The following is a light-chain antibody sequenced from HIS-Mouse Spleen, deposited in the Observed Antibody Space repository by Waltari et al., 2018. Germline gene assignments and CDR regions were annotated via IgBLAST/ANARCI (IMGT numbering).Light chain of an antibody. CDR3: CSYAGSSTHVV. V-gene: IGLV2-23*01. J-gene: IGLJ2*01. CDR2: EGS. CDR1: SSAVGRYNL. Sequence: QSALTQPASVSGSPGQSITISCTGTSSAVGRYNLVSWYQQHPGKAPKLMIYEGSKRPSGVSNRFSGSKSGNTASLTISGLQAEDEADYYCCSYAGSSTHVVFGGGTKLTVL.